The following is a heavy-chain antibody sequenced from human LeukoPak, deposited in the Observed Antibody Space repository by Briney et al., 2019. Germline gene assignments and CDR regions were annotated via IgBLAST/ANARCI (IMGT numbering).Heavy chain of an antibody. CDR2: INHSGST. V-gene: IGHV4-34*01. CDR3: ARVRSDSSSWHRGVPATLDY. CDR1: GGSFSGYY. D-gene: IGHD6-13*01. Sequence: PSETLSLTCAVYGGSFSGYYWSWIRQPPGKGLEWIGEINHSGSTNYNPSLKSRVTISVDTSKNQFSLKLSSVTAADTAVYYCARVRSDSSSWHRGVPATLDYWGQGTLVTVSS. J-gene: IGHJ4*02.